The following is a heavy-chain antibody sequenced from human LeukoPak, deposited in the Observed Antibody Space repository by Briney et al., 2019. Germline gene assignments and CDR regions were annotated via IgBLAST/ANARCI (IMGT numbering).Heavy chain of an antibody. CDR2: ISSSGSTI. CDR1: SGSIRSSSYY. J-gene: IGHJ4*02. CDR3: ARDWRVTVTEFDY. Sequence: ETLSLTCTVSSGSIRSSSYYWGWVRQAPGKGLEWVSYISSSGSTIYYADSVRGRFTISRDNAKNSLYLQMNSLRAEDTAVYYCARDWRVTVTEFDYWGQGTLVTVSS. D-gene: IGHD4-17*01. V-gene: IGHV3-48*04.